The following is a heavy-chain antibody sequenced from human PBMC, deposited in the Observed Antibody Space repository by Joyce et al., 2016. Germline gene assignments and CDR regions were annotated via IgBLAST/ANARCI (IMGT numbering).Heavy chain of an antibody. J-gene: IGHJ4*02. V-gene: IGHV3-21*01. D-gene: IGHD2-8*01. CDR2: LSSSSAYI. CDR3: ARSSYTNGIFDY. CDR1: GFTYSSYS. Sequence: EVQLAESGVGLVKPGGSLRLFCAASGFTYSSYSMSWVRQGPGKGLGWVSYLSSSSAYIKYSDSVKGRFTISRDNAKNSLYLQMNSLRVEDTAVYYCARSSYTNGIFDYWGQGTLVTVSS.